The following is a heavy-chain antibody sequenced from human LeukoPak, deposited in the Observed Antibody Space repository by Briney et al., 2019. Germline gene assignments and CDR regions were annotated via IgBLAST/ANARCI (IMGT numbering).Heavy chain of an antibody. Sequence: ASVKVSCKASGYTFTGYYMHWVRQAPGQGLEWMGWINPNSGGTNYAQKFQGRVTMTRDTPISTAYMELSRLRSDDTAVYYCARRKGAAAGRLRYYFDYWGQGTLVTVSS. D-gene: IGHD6-13*01. CDR3: ARRKGAAAGRLRYYFDY. CDR1: GYTFTGYY. V-gene: IGHV1-2*02. CDR2: INPNSGGT. J-gene: IGHJ4*02.